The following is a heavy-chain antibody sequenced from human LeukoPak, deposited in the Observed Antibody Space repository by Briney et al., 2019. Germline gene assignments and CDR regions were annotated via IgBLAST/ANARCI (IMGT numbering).Heavy chain of an antibody. CDR1: GFTFDDYA. CDR2: ISWNSGSI. CDR3: AKDPYGSGIWGVFDY. V-gene: IGHV3-9*01. D-gene: IGHD3-10*01. Sequence: PGGSLRLSCAASGFTFDDYAMHWVRQAPGKGLEWVSGISWNSGSIGYADSVKGRFTISRDNAKNSLYLQMNSLRAEDTALYYCAKDPYGSGIWGVFDYWGQGTLVTVSS. J-gene: IGHJ4*02.